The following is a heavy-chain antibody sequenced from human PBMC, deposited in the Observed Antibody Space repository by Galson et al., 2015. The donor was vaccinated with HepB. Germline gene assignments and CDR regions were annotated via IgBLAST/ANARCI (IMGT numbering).Heavy chain of an antibody. J-gene: IGHJ4*02. CDR2: INTNTGNP. CDR1: GYTFTSYA. CDR3: ARDWDSSGWYPGPTKNDY. D-gene: IGHD6-19*01. Sequence: SVKVSCKASGYTFTSYAMNWVRQAPGQGLEWMGWINTNTGNPTYAQGFTGRFVFSLDTSVSTAYLQISSLKAEDTAVYYCARDWDSSGWYPGPTKNDYWGQGTLLTVSS. V-gene: IGHV7-4-1*02.